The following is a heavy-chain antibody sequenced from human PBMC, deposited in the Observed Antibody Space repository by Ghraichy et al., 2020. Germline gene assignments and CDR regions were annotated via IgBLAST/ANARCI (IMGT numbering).Heavy chain of an antibody. CDR3: SGDRRYCGNNCYLYYYYGMDV. CDR1: GLGVSSSN. V-gene: IGHV3-53*01. D-gene: IGHD2-21*01. J-gene: IGHJ6*02. Sequence: GGSLRLSCAASGLGVSSSNMNWVRQAPGKGLEWVAILYSDGTPFYADSVRGRFTISRDESRNTMYLQMNTLRAEATAVYYCSGDRRYCGNNCYLYYYYGMDVWGRATTVAVSS. CDR2: LYSDGTP.